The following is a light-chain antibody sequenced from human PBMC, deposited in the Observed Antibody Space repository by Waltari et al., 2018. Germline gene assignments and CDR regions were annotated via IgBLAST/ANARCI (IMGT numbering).Light chain of an antibody. Sequence: QSALTQPASVSGSPRQSITISCTGTSSDVGGYDSVSWYQQNPGKAHKLIIYDVSNRPSGVSNRFSGSKSGNTASLTISGLQAEDEADYYCSSYTSNSTLEVFGGGTKLTVL. CDR1: SSDVGGYDS. V-gene: IGLV2-14*01. CDR2: DVS. J-gene: IGLJ3*02. CDR3: SSYTSNSTLEV.